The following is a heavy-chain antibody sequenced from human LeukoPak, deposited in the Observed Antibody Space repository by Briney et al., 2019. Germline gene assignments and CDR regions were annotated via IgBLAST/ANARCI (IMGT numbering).Heavy chain of an antibody. Sequence: SETLSLTCSVSGGSLSRYFWSWVRQPAGKGLEWIGYIYYSGSTNYNPSLKSRVTISVDTSKNQFSLKLSSVTAADTAVYYCARGGWDFPSDSNWFDPWGQGTLVTVSS. CDR1: GGSLSRYF. J-gene: IGHJ5*02. CDR3: ARGGWDFPSDSNWFDP. V-gene: IGHV4-59*01. CDR2: IYYSGST. D-gene: IGHD3-3*01.